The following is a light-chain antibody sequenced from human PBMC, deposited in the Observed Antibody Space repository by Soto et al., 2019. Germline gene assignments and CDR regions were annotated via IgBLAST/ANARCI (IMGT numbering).Light chain of an antibody. CDR1: NIESKS. V-gene: IGLV3-21*04. J-gene: IGLJ1*01. CDR3: QVWDNTSDHYV. Sequence: SSELTQPPSVSVAPGETARITCGGDNIESKSVHWYQQRPGQAPVVVIYYDSDRPSGIPERFSGSNSGNTATLTISRVEAGDEADYYCQVWDNTSDHYVFGTGTKVTVL. CDR2: YDS.